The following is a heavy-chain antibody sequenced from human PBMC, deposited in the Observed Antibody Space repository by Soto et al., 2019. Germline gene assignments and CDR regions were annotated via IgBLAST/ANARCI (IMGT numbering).Heavy chain of an antibody. V-gene: IGHV5-10-1*01. J-gene: IGHJ6*02. Sequence: KVSCKASGYTFTSYGISWVRQTPGKGLEWMGRIDPSDSYTNYSPSFQGHVTISADKSISTAYLQWSSLKASDTAMYYCARPASSYYYGMDVWGQGTTVTVSS. CDR3: ARPASSYYYGMDV. CDR2: IDPSDSYT. CDR1: GYTFTSYG.